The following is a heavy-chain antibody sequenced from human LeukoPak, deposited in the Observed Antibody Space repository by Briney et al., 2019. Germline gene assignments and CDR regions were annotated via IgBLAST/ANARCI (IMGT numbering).Heavy chain of an antibody. D-gene: IGHD5-12*01. J-gene: IGHJ4*02. Sequence: SETLSLTCTVSGGSINNYFWTWIRQPAGKGLEWIGRIYSGGSTNYNPSLKSRVTMSVDTSKKQFSLKLSSVTAADTAVYYCARMGGYSGYATHWGQGTLVTVSS. CDR2: IYSGGST. CDR1: GGSINNYF. CDR3: ARMGGYSGYATH. V-gene: IGHV4-4*07.